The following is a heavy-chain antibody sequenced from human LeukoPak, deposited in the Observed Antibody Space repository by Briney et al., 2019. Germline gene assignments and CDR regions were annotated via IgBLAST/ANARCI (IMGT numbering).Heavy chain of an antibody. CDR2: IYYSGST. V-gene: IGHV4-39*01. CDR3: ARHRMYYYDSSGRGVADAFDI. D-gene: IGHD3-22*01. J-gene: IGHJ3*02. Sequence: SETLSLTCTVSGGSISSSSYYWGWIRQPPGKGLEWIGSIYYSGSTCYNPSLKSRVTISVDTSKNQFSLKLSSVTAADTAVYYCARHRMYYYDSSGRGVADAFDIWGQGTMVTVSS. CDR1: GGSISSSSYY.